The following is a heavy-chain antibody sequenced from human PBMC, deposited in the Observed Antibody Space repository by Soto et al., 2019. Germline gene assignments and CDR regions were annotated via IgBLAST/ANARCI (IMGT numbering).Heavy chain of an antibody. J-gene: IGHJ4*02. CDR2: VNPNSGNT. CDR1: GFAFPSYD. Sequence: GASVKVACKASGFAFPSYDINWVRQATGQGLEWMGWVNPNSGNTGYAQKFQGRVTMTRNTSISTAYMELSSLRSEDTAVYYCARGGYCSSTSCYKSNDYWGQGTLVTVSS. D-gene: IGHD2-2*01. V-gene: IGHV1-8*01. CDR3: ARGGYCSSTSCYKSNDY.